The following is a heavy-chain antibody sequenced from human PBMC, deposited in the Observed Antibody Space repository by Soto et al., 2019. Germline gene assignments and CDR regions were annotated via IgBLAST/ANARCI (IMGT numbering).Heavy chain of an antibody. CDR3: AYSSTPFDY. V-gene: IGHV3-23*01. CDR1: GFTFSSYA. D-gene: IGHD6-13*01. Sequence: EVQLLESGGGLVQPGGSLRLSCAASGFTFSSYAMSWVRQAPGKGLEWVSAISGSGGSTYYADSVKGRFTISRDNSKTTPYLQMNSLRAEDTAVYYGAYSSTPFDYWGQGTLVSVSS. J-gene: IGHJ4*02. CDR2: ISGSGGST.